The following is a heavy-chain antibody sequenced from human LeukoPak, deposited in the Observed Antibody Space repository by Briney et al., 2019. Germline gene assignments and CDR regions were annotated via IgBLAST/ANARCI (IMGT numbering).Heavy chain of an antibody. Sequence: GGPLRPSVAAPGFTSTNYWINWFRKVPGKGLVWVAGINNGGTGTFYADSVQGRFTISRDNAKNTVYLQMNTLRPEDTALYHCATVSEFWGQGTLVTVSS. CDR3: ATVSEF. CDR1: GFTSTNYW. V-gene: IGHV3-74*01. J-gene: IGHJ4*02. CDR2: INNGGTGT.